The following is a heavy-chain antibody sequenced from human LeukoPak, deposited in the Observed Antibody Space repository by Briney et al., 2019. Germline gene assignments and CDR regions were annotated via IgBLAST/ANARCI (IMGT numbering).Heavy chain of an antibody. CDR3: ARSAYYYDSNRGSYFDY. CDR2: IYYSGST. V-gene: IGHV4-59*08. CDR1: GGSISSYY. Sequence: SETLSLTCTVSGGSISSYYWSWIRQPPGKGLEWIGYIYYSGSTNYNPSLKSRVTISVDTSKNQFSLKLSSVTAADTAVYYRARSAYYYDSNRGSYFDYWGQGTLVTVSS. D-gene: IGHD3-22*01. J-gene: IGHJ4*02.